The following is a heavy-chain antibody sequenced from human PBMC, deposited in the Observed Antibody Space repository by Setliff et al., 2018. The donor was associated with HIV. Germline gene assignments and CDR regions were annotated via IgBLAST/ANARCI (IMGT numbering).Heavy chain of an antibody. CDR2: TSHSGKT. CDR3: AKTVVGDSYALPNDAFDI. V-gene: IGHV4-34*10. D-gene: IGHD3-16*01. Sequence: SETLSLTCAVYGGPLSGHYWSWIRQPPGQGLEWIGETSHSGKTNYNPSLKSRATMSVDTSNNRFSLKLSSVTALDTAVYYCAKTVVGDSYALPNDAFDIWGQGTMVTVSS. J-gene: IGHJ3*02. CDR1: GGPLSGHY.